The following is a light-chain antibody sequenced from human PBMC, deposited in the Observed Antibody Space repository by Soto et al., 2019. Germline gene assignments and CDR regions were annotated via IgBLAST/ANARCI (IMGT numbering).Light chain of an antibody. J-gene: IGLJ3*02. V-gene: IGLV2-14*01. CDR2: EVN. CDR1: SRDIGAFNY. Sequence: QSVLTQPASVSGSPGQSITISCTGTSRDIGAFNYVSWYQQHPDKAPKLLISEVNNRPSGVSHRFSGSKSGNTASLTISGLQPADEADYSCSSYTTSGPYVLFGGGTNLTVL. CDR3: SSYTTSGPYVL.